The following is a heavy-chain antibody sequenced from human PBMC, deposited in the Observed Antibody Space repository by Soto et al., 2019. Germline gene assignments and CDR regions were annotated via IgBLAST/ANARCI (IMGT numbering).Heavy chain of an antibody. V-gene: IGHV4-31*03. CDR1: GGSISSGGYY. CDR2: IYYSGST. CDR3: ARVAITFGGVIVPYDY. J-gene: IGHJ4*02. D-gene: IGHD3-16*02. Sequence: QVQLQESGPGLVKPSQTLSLTCTVSGGSISSGGYYWSWIRQHPGKGLEWIGYIYYSGSTYYHPSLKSRVTISVDTSKTQFSLKLSSVTAADTAVYYCARVAITFGGVIVPYDYWGQGTLVTVSS.